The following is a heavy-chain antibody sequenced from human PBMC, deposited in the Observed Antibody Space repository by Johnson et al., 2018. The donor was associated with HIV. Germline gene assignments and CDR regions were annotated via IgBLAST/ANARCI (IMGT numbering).Heavy chain of an antibody. Sequence: QMLLVESGGGLVQPGRSLRLSCGASGFSFSSYDMHWVRQAPGKGLEWVAVMSYDGSNEYYGDSVKGRFNISRDNSKNTLYLQMNSLKTEDTGVYYCAKPPSMGADAFDIWGQGTMVTVSS. CDR3: AKPPSMGADAFDI. CDR2: MSYDGSNE. V-gene: IGHV3-30*18. D-gene: IGHD3-16*01. CDR1: GFSFSSYD. J-gene: IGHJ3*02.